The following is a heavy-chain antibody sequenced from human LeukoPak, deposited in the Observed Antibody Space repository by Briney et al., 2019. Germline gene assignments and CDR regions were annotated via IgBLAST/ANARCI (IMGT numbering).Heavy chain of an antibody. CDR2: INQSGST. CDR3: AKNFDL. V-gene: IGHV4-34*01. J-gene: IGHJ2*01. CDR1: GGPLSGHY. D-gene: IGHD2/OR15-2a*01. Sequence: SETLSLTCAVHGGPLSGHYWGWIRQPPGKGLEWIGDINQSGSTNYNPSFKSRVTISVDTSKNQFSLKLTSVTAADTAVYYCAKNFDLWGRGTLVTVSS.